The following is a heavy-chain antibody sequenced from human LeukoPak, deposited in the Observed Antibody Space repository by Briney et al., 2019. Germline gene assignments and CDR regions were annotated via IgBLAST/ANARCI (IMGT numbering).Heavy chain of an antibody. CDR2: IRYDGSDK. Sequence: GGSLRLSCAASGFTFSSYAMSWVRQAPGKGLEWVAFIRYDGSDKSYADSVKGRFTISRDNSENTLYLQINSLRVEDTAVYYCAKDTPTTGYHLDSWGQGTLVTVSS. CDR1: GFTFSSYA. V-gene: IGHV3-30*02. CDR3: AKDTPTTGYHLDS. J-gene: IGHJ4*02. D-gene: IGHD1-1*01.